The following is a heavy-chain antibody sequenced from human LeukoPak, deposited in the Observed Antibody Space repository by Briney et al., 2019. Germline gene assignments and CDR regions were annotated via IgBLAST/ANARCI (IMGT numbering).Heavy chain of an antibody. CDR2: IYPGDSDT. CDR1: AHTLTAFW. V-gene: IGHV5-51*01. D-gene: IGHD6-13*01. CDR3: ASTSSSWFLGIH. J-gene: IGHJ4*02. Sequence: GESLRISCKGSAHTLTAFWLGWVRQMPGKGLEWMGIIYPGDSDTRYNPAFQGQVTISADKSTKTAYLQWNSLKASDTAMYYCASTSSSWFLGIHWGQGTLVTVSS.